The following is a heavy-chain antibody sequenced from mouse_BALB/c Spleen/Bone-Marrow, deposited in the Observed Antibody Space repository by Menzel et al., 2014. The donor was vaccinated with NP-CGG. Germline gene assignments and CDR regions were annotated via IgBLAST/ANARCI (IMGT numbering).Heavy chain of an antibody. CDR2: IDPENGNT. Sequence: VQLQQSGAGLVRPGALVKLSCKASGFNIKDYYVHWVKQRPEQGLEWIGWIDPENGNTIYDPKFQGKASITADTSSNTAYLQLSSLTSEDTAVYYCVAYYRYEYYFDYWGQGTTLTVSS. CDR1: GFNIKDYY. J-gene: IGHJ2*01. V-gene: IGHV14-1*02. CDR3: VAYYRYEYYFDY. D-gene: IGHD2-14*01.